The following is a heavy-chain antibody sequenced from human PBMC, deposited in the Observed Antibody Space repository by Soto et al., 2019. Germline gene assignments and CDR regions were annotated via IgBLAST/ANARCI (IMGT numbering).Heavy chain of an antibody. V-gene: IGHV4-39*01. J-gene: IGHJ6*02. CDR3: ARHGAYSTSVYYYYGMDV. CDR1: GGAINSTVYY. Sequence: XGTLSLTCTVSGGAINSTVYYWGWIRQPPGKGLEWIGSSNYGGPTYYSPSLQSRVTISLDTAKSHFSLNLRSVTAADTAVYYCARHGAYSTSVYYYYGMDVWGQGTTVTVSS. CDR2: SNYGGPT. D-gene: IGHD6-13*01.